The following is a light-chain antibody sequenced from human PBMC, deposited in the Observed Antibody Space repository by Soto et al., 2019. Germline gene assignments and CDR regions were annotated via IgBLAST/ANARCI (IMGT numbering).Light chain of an antibody. CDR2: DAS. CDR3: QQRYNTRQT. V-gene: IGKV1-39*01. Sequence: TYGSWYRQKSGAAPELLIYDASTLQSGVTSRFRGGGSGTDFTLTISSLQLEDFATYYCQQRYNTRQTVGQGTKVDSK. CDR1: TY. J-gene: IGKJ1*01.